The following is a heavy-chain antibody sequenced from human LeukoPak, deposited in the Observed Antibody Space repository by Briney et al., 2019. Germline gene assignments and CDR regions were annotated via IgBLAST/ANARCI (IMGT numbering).Heavy chain of an antibody. D-gene: IGHD6-13*01. CDR2: INHSGST. J-gene: IGHJ1*01. CDR3: ARGGSEYSSSWDKDFQH. CDR1: GGSFSGYY. Sequence: SETLCLTCAVYGGSFSGYYWSWIRQPPGKGLEWIGDINHSGSTNYNPSLQSRVTISVDQRQNQKSPKLSHVTAADTAEDYRARGGSEYSSSWDKDFQHWGQGTLVTVSS. V-gene: IGHV4-34*01.